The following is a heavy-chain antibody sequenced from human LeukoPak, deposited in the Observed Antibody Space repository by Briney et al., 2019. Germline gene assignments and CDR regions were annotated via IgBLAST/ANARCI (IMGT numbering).Heavy chain of an antibody. J-gene: IGHJ5*02. CDR1: GFTFSSYA. CDR2: ISYDGSNK. D-gene: IGHD6-13*01. V-gene: IGHV3-30*04. CDR3: ARSALYSSSWYVWWLDP. Sequence: PGGSLRLSCAASGFTFSSYAMHWVRQAPGKGLEWVAVISYDGSNKYYADSVKGRFTISRDNSKNTLYLQMNSLRAEDTAVYYCARSALYSSSWYVWWLDPWGQGTLVTVSS.